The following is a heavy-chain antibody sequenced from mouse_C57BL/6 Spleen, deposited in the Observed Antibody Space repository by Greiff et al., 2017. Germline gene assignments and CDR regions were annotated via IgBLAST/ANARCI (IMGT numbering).Heavy chain of an antibody. Sequence: EVQLQQSGAELVKPGASVKLSCTASGFNIKDYYMHWVKQRTEQGLEWIGRIDPEDGETKYAPNFQGKATITADTSSNTAYLQLSSLTSEDTAVYYCARGSSSFAYWGQGTLVTVSA. V-gene: IGHV14-2*01. J-gene: IGHJ3*01. CDR1: GFNIKDYY. D-gene: IGHD1-1*01. CDR2: IDPEDGET. CDR3: ARGSSSFAY.